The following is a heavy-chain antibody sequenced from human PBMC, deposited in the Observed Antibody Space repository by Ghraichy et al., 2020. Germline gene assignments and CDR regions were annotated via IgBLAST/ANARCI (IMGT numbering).Heavy chain of an antibody. Sequence: ASVKVSCKASGYTFTTYTMHWVRQAPGQRLEWMGSINAGNGNTKYSQKFQGRVTITRDTSASTAYMDLSSLRSEDTAVYYCARDRIAVADLFDPWGQGTL. J-gene: IGHJ5*02. CDR3: ARDRIAVADLFDP. CDR1: GYTFTTYT. D-gene: IGHD6-19*01. V-gene: IGHV1-3*01. CDR2: INAGNGNT.